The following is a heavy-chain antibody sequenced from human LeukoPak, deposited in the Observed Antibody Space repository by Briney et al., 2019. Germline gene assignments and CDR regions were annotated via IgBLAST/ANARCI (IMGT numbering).Heavy chain of an antibody. V-gene: IGHV4-61*01. D-gene: IGHD2-2*01. J-gene: IGHJ5*02. CDR3: ARDLGYCSSTSCFNWFDP. CDR1: GGSISSSSYY. Sequence: SETLSLTCTVSGGSISSSSYYWSWIRQPPGKGLEWIGYIYYSGSTNYNPSLKSRVTISVDTSKNQFSLKLSSVTAADTAVYYCARDLGYCSSTSCFNWFDPWGQGTLVTVSS. CDR2: IYYSGST.